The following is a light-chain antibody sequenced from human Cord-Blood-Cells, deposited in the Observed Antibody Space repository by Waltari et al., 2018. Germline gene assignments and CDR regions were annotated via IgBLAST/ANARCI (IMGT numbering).Light chain of an antibody. Sequence: DIVMTQSPLSLPVTPGEQASISCRSSQSLLHSNGYTYLDWYLQKPGQAPQLLIYLGSNRASGVPDRFSGSGSGTDFTLKISRVEAEDVGVYYCMQALQTPLTFGQGTKVEIK. CDR2: LGS. V-gene: IGKV2-28*01. CDR3: MQALQTPLT. CDR1: QSLLHSNGYTY. J-gene: IGKJ1*01.